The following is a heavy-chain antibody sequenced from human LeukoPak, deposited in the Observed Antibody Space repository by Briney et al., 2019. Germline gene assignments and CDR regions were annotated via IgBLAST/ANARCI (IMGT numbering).Heavy chain of an antibody. CDR3: ARSRHDYSNYAPPDY. Sequence: ASVKVSCKASGYTFTSYGISWVRQAPGQGLEWMGWISAYNGNTNYAQKLQGRVTMTTDTSTSTAYMELRSLGSDDTAVYYCARSRHDYSNYAPPDYWGQGTLVTVSS. J-gene: IGHJ4*02. CDR2: ISAYNGNT. CDR1: GYTFTSYG. V-gene: IGHV1-18*01. D-gene: IGHD4-11*01.